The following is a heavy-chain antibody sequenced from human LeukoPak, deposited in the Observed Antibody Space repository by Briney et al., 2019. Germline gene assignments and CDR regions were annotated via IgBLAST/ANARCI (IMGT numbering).Heavy chain of an antibody. CDR1: GGSISNCY. Sequence: SETLSLTCTVSGGSISNCYWSWIRQPPGKGLEWIGYVFYSGSTNYNPSLRSRVTISVDTSKNQFSLKLSSVTAADTAVYYCARSGRWFGDAFDIWGHGTMVTVSS. CDR3: ARSGRWFGDAFDI. D-gene: IGHD3-10*01. V-gene: IGHV4-59*01. CDR2: VFYSGST. J-gene: IGHJ3*02.